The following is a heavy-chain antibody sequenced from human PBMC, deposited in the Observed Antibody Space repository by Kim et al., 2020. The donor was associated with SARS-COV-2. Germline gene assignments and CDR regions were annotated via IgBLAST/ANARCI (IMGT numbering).Heavy chain of an antibody. CDR3: AKDRGVVVPAAIDY. D-gene: IGHD2-2*01. CDR1: GFTFSSYG. CDR2: ISYDGSNK. J-gene: IGHJ4*02. Sequence: GGSLRLSCAASGFTFSSYGMHWVRQAPGKGLEWVAVISYDGSNKYYADSVKGRFTISRDNSKNTLYLQMNSLRAEDTAVYYCAKDRGVVVPAAIDYWRQG. V-gene: IGHV3-30*18.